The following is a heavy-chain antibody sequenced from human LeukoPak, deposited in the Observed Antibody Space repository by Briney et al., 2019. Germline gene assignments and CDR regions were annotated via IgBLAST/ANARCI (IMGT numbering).Heavy chain of an antibody. V-gene: IGHV4-30-2*01. CDR1: GGSIIRGGYS. CDR3: AGHTTTTWYFVL. CDR2: IYHSWST. Sequence: TLSLICDVSGGSIIRGGYSWSWIRQPPGTGLEWNGYIYHSWSTYYIPSLKRRVTMSLDRSKCQFSLKVSAGTAADTAVYCWAGHTTTTWYFVLWGRGTLVTVSS. J-gene: IGHJ2*01. D-gene: IGHD1-26*01.